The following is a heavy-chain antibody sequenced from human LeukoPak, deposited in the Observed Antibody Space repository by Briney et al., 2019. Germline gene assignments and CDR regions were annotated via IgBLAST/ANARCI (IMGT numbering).Heavy chain of an antibody. Sequence: GGSLRLSCAASGFTFSSYWMSWVRQAPGKGLEWVSYISSSGTTIYYADSVKGRFTISRDNAENSLYLQMNSLRAEDTAVYYCARRVAAAGSTGLRYIDVWGKGTTVTVSS. V-gene: IGHV3-48*04. CDR1: GFTFSSYW. CDR3: ARRVAAAGSTGLRYIDV. CDR2: ISSSGTTI. J-gene: IGHJ6*03. D-gene: IGHD6-13*01.